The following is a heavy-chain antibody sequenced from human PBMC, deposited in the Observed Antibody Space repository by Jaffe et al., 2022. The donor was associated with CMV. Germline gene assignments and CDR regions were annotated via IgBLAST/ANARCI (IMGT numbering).Heavy chain of an antibody. J-gene: IGHJ2*01. D-gene: IGHD6-13*01. CDR3: ARDAGARGIAADDWYFDL. CDR2: IYYSGST. V-gene: IGHV4-59*01. CDR1: GGSISSYY. Sequence: QVQLQESGPGLVKPSETLSLTCTVSGGSISSYYWSWIRQPPGKGLEWIGYIYYSGSTNYNPSLKSRVTISVDTSKNQFSLKLSSVTAADTAVYYCARDAGARGIAADDWYFDLWGRGTLVTVSS.